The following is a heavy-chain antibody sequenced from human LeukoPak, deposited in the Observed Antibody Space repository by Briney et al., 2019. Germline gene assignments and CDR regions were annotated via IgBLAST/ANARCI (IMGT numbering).Heavy chain of an antibody. CDR3: ATLWFGELSDNNYYMDV. J-gene: IGHJ6*03. Sequence: GGSLRLSCAASGFTFSSYGMHWVRQAPGKGLEWVAFIRYDGSNKYYADSVKGRFTISRDNSKNTLYLQMNSLRAEDTAVYYCATLWFGELSDNNYYMDVWGKGTTVTISS. CDR1: GFTFSSYG. CDR2: IRYDGSNK. D-gene: IGHD3-10*01. V-gene: IGHV3-30*02.